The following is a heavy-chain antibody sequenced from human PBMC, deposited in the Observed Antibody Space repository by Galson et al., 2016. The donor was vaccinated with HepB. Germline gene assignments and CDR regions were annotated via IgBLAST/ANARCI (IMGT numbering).Heavy chain of an antibody. Sequence: SLRLSCAASGFRFSDFYMTWIRQAPGKALEWLSYISSSSNHTPYADSVKGRFTISRDNAKNSLFLEMSSLRAEDTAVYYCARVFETAAAGTYDYWGQGTLVTVSS. CDR2: ISSSSNHT. J-gene: IGHJ4*02. CDR1: GFRFSDFY. V-gene: IGHV3-11*06. D-gene: IGHD6-13*01. CDR3: ARVFETAAAGTYDY.